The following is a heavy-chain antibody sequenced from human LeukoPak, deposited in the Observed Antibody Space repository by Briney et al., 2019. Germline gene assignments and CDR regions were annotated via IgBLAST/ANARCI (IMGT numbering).Heavy chain of an antibody. D-gene: IGHD6-6*01. CDR3: ASGSSGTFDY. CDR1: GGSVCSGSYY. V-gene: IGHV4-61*01. J-gene: IGHJ4*02. CDR2: IYYSGST. Sequence: SETLSLTCTVSGGSVCSGSYYWSWIRQPPGEGLEWIGYIYYSGSTNYNPSLKSRVTISVDTSKNQFSLKLSSVTAADTAVYYCASGSSGTFDYWGQGTLVTVSS.